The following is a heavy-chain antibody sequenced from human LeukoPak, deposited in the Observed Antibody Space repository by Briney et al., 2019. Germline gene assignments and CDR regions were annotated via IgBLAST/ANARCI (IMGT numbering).Heavy chain of an antibody. CDR2: ISWNSGSI. CDR1: GFTFDDYA. J-gene: IGHJ4*02. Sequence: GGSLRLSCAASGFTFDDYAMHWVRQAPGKGLEWVSGISWNSGSIGYADSVKGRFTISRDNAKNSLYLQMNSLRDEDTAVYYCARDVVVTAIWYYFDYWGQGTLVTVSS. D-gene: IGHD2-21*02. V-gene: IGHV3-9*01. CDR3: ARDVVVTAIWYYFDY.